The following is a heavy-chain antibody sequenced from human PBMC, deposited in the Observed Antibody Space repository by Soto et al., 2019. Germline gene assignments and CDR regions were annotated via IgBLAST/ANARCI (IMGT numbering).Heavy chain of an antibody. D-gene: IGHD2-21*02. CDR2: INAGNGNT. CDR3: ARTIVVVTAPDY. CDR1: GYTFTSYA. J-gene: IGHJ4*02. V-gene: IGHV1-3*05. Sequence: QVQLVQSGAEEKKPGASVKVSCKASGYTFTSYAMHWVRQAPGQRLEWMGWINAGNGNTKYSQKFQGRATITRDTSASTAQTERSSLRPEGPAVYYWARTIVVVTAPDYWGPAPLVTVSP.